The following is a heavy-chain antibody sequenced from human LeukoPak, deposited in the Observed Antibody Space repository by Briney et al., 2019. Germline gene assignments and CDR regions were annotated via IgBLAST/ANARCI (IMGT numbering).Heavy chain of an antibody. Sequence: GGSLRFSCAASGFTFSSYAMSWVRQAPGKGLEWVSAISGSGGSTYYADSVKGRFTISRDNSKNTLYLQMNSLRAEDTAVYYCAKGTYGGDAFDIWGQGTMVTVSS. CDR2: ISGSGGST. J-gene: IGHJ3*02. V-gene: IGHV3-23*01. CDR3: AKGTYGGDAFDI. D-gene: IGHD4-17*01. CDR1: GFTFSSYA.